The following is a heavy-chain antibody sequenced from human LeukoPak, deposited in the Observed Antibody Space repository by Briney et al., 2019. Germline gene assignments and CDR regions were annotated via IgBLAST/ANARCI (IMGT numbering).Heavy chain of an antibody. CDR2: VSAYADDT. CDR1: GYTFTNYG. J-gene: IGHJ4*02. V-gene: IGHV1-18*01. Sequence: ASVKVSCKASGYTFTNYGISWVRQAPGQGLEWMGWVSAYADDTNYVQKFQGRITMTTDTSTSTAYVELRSLRSDDTAVYYCARDCIGCHGFDYWGQGTLVPVPS. D-gene: IGHD2-15*01. CDR3: ARDCIGCHGFDY.